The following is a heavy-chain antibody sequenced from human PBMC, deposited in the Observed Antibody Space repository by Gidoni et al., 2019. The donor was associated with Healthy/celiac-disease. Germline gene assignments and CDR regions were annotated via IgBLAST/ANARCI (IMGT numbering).Heavy chain of an antibody. CDR2: ISSSSSYI. J-gene: IGHJ4*02. CDR3: ARAGDHGYCSGGSCTFDY. V-gene: IGHV3-21*01. CDR1: GFTFRSYS. Sequence: EVQLVESGGGLVKPGGSLRLSCAASGFTFRSYSMNWVRQAPGKGLECVSSISSSSSYIYYADSVKGRFTISRDNAKNSLYLQMNSLRAEDTAVYYCARAGDHGYCSGGSCTFDYWGQGTLVTVSS. D-gene: IGHD2-15*01.